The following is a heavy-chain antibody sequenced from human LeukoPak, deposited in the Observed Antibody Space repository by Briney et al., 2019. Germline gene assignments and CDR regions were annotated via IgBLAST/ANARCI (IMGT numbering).Heavy chain of an antibody. CDR1: GYTFTGYY. CDR2: INPNSGGT. Sequence: GASVKVSCKASGYTFTGYYMHWVRQAPGQGLEWMGWINPNSGGTNYAQKFQGRVTMTRNTSISTAYMELSSLRSEDTAVYYCARGRPNYYGSGSYLIDYWGQGTLVTVSS. CDR3: ARGRPNYYGSGSYLIDY. V-gene: IGHV1-2*02. J-gene: IGHJ4*02. D-gene: IGHD3-10*01.